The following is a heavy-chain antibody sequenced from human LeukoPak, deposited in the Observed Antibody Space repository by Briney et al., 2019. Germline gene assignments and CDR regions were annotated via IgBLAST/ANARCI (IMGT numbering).Heavy chain of an antibody. J-gene: IGHJ6*02. CDR2: INHSGST. Sequence: PSETLSLTCAVYGGSFSGYYWSWIRQPPGKGLEWIGEINHSGSTNYNPSLKSRVTISVDTSKNQFSLKLSSVTAADTAVYYCARGWGYYYGMDVWGQGTTVTVSS. V-gene: IGHV4-34*01. CDR3: ARGWGYYYGMDV. CDR1: GGSFSGYY. D-gene: IGHD7-27*01.